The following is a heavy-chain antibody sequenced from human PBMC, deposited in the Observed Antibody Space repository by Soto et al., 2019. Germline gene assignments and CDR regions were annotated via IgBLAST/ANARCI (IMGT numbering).Heavy chain of an antibody. CDR1: GGSFSGYY. D-gene: IGHD6-13*01. J-gene: IGHJ6*02. CDR2: INHSGST. CDR3: ARVRRVAAAGKRYYYYGMDV. Sequence: SETLSLTCAVYGGSFSGYYWSWIRQPPGKGLEWIGEINHSGSTNYNPSLKSRVTISVDTSKNQFSLKLSSVTAADTAVYYCARVRRVAAAGKRYYYYGMDVWGHGTTVTVSS. V-gene: IGHV4-34*01.